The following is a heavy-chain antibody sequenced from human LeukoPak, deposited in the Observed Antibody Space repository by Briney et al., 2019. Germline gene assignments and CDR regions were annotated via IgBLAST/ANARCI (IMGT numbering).Heavy chain of an antibody. D-gene: IGHD3-9*01. CDR3: AKERYDILTGYQLFDP. CDR2: ISYDGSNK. CDR1: GFTFSSYG. V-gene: IGHV3-30*18. J-gene: IGHJ5*02. Sequence: PGGSLRLSCAASGFTFSSYGMHWVRQAPGKGLEWVAVISYDGSNKYYADSVKGRFTISRDNSKNTLYLQMNSLRAEDTAVYYCAKERYDILTGYQLFDPWGQGTLVTVS.